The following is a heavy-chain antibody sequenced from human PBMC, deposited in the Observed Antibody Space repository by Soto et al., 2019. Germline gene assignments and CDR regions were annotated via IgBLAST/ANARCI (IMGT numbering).Heavy chain of an antibody. Sequence: QVELVQSGAEVKKPGSSVKVSCQASEDTFRNYAISWVRQAPGQGLEWMGGIIPIFGTANYAQKFQGRVTITADTSANTLYLVLSSLRSEDTPIYYSASPKYESSAYYYWYLGHWGRGTLVTVSS. CDR2: IIPIFGTA. V-gene: IGHV1-69*06. CDR3: ASPKYESSAYYYWYLGH. D-gene: IGHD3-22*01. CDR1: EDTFRNYA. J-gene: IGHJ2*01.